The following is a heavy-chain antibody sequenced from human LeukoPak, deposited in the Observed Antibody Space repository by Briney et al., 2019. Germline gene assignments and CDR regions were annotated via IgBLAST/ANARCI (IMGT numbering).Heavy chain of an antibody. D-gene: IGHD3-3*01. CDR3: ARTLDDFWSGYYFY. V-gene: IGHV5-51*01. J-gene: IGHJ4*02. CDR1: GYSFTTYW. CDR2: IYPDGSDT. Sequence: GESLKISCKASGYSFTTYWIGWVRQMPGEGLEWMGIIYPDGSDTRYSPSFQGQVTISADKSISTAYLQWSSLKASDTAMYYCARTLDDFWSGYYFYWGQGTLVTVSS.